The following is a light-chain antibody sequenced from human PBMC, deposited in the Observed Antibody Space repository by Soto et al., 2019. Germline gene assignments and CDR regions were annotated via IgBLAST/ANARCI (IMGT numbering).Light chain of an antibody. CDR3: HRSYSTPPT. CDR2: AAS. V-gene: IGKV1-39*01. CDR1: QSISSY. Sequence: DIQMTQSPSSLSASVGDRVTITCRASQSISSYFNWYQQKPVKAPTLLIYAASSLQRGVPSRFSGSGAGTEFKLPISSLQPEDYATYYCHRSYSTPPTFGQGTKVEIK. J-gene: IGKJ1*01.